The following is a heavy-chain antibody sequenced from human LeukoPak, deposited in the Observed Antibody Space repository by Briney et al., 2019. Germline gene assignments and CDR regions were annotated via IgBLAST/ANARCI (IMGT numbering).Heavy chain of an antibody. V-gene: IGHV4-39*07. CDR2: TSYCGSV. CDR3: ARENTIFGVAGHWFDP. J-gene: IGHJ5*02. D-gene: IGHD3-3*01. CDR1: GVSMSSSAYY. Sequence: SETLSLTCTVSGVSMSSSAYYWGWVRKPPGKGLECFGNTSYCGSVYYNPSLKNRVAISIDPSKTQFSLKLSSVSAHDTAVYYCARENTIFGVAGHWFDPWGQGTLVTVSS.